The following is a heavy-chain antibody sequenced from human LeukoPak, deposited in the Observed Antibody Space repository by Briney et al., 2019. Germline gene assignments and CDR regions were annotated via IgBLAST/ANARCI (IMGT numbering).Heavy chain of an antibody. J-gene: IGHJ5*02. CDR3: ARVGYYGSGSYRPFDP. D-gene: IGHD3-10*01. V-gene: IGHV1-69*05. CDR1: GGTFSSYA. Sequence: SVKVSCKASGGTFSSYAISWVRQAPGQGLEWMGGIIPIFGTANYAQKFQGRVTNTTDESTSTAYMELSSLRSEDTAVYYCARVGYYGSGSYRPFDPWGQGTLVTVSS. CDR2: IIPIFGTA.